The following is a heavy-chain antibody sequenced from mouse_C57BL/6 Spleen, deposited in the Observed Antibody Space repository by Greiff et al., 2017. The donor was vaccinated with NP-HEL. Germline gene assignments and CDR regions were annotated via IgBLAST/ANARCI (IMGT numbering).Heavy chain of an antibody. Sequence: ESGPGLVKPSQSLSLTCSVTGYSITSGYYWNWIRQFPGNKLEWMGYISYDGSNNYIPSLKNRISITRDTSKNQFFLKLNSVTTEDTATYYCARVTTVVPFDDWGQGTTLTVSS. CDR1: GYSITSGYY. CDR3: ARVTTVVPFDD. V-gene: IGHV3-6*01. D-gene: IGHD1-1*01. CDR2: ISYDGSN. J-gene: IGHJ2*01.